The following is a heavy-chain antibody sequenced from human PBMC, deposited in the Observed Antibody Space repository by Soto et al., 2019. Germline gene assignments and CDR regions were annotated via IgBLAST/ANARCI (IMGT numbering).Heavy chain of an antibody. V-gene: IGHV1-2*02. CDR1: GYTFTDYY. CDR2: INPGSGGT. D-gene: IGHD6-25*01. J-gene: IGHJ5*02. Sequence: QLQLVQSGAEVKKPGASVKVSCKASGYTFTDYYMHWVRQAPGQGLEWMGWINPGSGGTNFAQKFQGSVTITRDTSISTCYMEVSSLTSDDTAVYYCARGVGSSWFDPWGQGTLVTVSS. CDR3: ARGVGSSWFDP.